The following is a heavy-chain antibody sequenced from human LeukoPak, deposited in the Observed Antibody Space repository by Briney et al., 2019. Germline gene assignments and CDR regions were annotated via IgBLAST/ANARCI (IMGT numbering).Heavy chain of an antibody. V-gene: IGHV5-51*01. CDR1: GYSFTSYW. CDR3: ARSPDYGYSSSLYYFDY. D-gene: IGHD6-13*01. J-gene: IGHJ4*02. CDR2: IYPGDSDT. Sequence: GESQKISCKGSGYSFTSYWIGWVRQMPGKGLEWMGIIYPGDSDTRYSPSFQGQVTISADKSISTAYLQWSSLKASDTAMYYCARSPDYGYSSSLYYFDYWGQGTLVTVSS.